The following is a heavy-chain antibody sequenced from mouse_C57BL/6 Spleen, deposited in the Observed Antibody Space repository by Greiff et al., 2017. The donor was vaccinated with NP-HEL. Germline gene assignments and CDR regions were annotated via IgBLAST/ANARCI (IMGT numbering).Heavy chain of an antibody. CDR2: INPNNGGT. V-gene: IGHV1-18*01. CDR1: GYTFTDYN. D-gene: IGHD1-1*02. Sequence: EVQLQQSGPELVKPGASVKIPCKASGYTFTDYNIAWVKQSHGKSLEWIGAINPNNGGTIYNQKFKGKATLTVDKSSSTAYMELRSLTSEDTAVYYCARSIWPYAMDYWGQGTSVTVSS. J-gene: IGHJ4*01. CDR3: ARSIWPYAMDY.